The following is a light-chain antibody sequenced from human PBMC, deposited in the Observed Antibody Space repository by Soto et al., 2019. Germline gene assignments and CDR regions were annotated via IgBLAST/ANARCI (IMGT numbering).Light chain of an antibody. V-gene: IGLV2-14*01. CDR1: TSDVGGYDR. CDR2: EVT. CDR3: SSYAGSNTLGL. Sequence: QSALTQPASVTGSPGQSITISCTGTTSDVGGYDRVSWFQQYPGTAPKLMIYEVTNRPSGVSDRFSGSKSVNTASLTISGLQPEDEAAYYCSSYAGSNTLGLFGGGTKLTVL. J-gene: IGLJ2*01.